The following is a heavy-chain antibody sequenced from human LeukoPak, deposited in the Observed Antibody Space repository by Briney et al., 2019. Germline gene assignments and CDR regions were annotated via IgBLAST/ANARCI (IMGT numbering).Heavy chain of an antibody. J-gene: IGHJ3*02. Sequence: SPTLSLTFAISGDSVSTNSAAWNWIRQSPSRGLEWLGSTYYRSKWYNDYVVSVKSRITINPDTSKNQSSLQLNSVTPEDTAVYYCARESGSYDIDVFDIWGQGTMVTVSS. CDR2: TYYRSKWYN. V-gene: IGHV6-1*01. D-gene: IGHD1-26*01. CDR3: ARESGSYDIDVFDI. CDR1: GDSVSTNSAA.